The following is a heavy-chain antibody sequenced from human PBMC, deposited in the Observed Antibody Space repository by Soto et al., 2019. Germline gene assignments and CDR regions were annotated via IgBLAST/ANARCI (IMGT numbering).Heavy chain of an antibody. CDR3: ARDPTGVDHYYYGMDV. CDR2: IYYSGST. J-gene: IGHJ6*02. V-gene: IGHV4-31*03. Sequence: QVQLQESGPGLVKPSQTLSLTCTVSGGSISSGGYYWRWIRQHPGKGLEWIGYIYYSGSTYYNPSLKSRVTISVDTSKNQFSLKLSSVTAADTAVYYCARDPTGVDHYYYGMDVWGQGTTVTVSS. CDR1: GGSISSGGYY. D-gene: IGHD2-15*01.